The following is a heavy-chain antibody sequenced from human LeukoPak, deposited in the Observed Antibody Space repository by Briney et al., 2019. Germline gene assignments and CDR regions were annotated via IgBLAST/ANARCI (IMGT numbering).Heavy chain of an antibody. D-gene: IGHD2-2*01. CDR1: GYTFTGYY. Sequence: GASVKVSCKASGYTFTGYYMHWVRQAPGQGLEWMGGIIPIFGTANYAQKFQGRVTITTDESTSTAYMELSSLRSEDTAVYYCARGVFLGGPAANRPSNYYYYYMDVWGKGTTVTVSS. J-gene: IGHJ6*03. V-gene: IGHV1-69*05. CDR3: ARGVFLGGPAANRPSNYYYYYMDV. CDR2: IIPIFGTA.